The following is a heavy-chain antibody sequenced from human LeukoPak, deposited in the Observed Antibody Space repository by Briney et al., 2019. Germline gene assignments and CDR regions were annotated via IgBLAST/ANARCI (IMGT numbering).Heavy chain of an antibody. CDR2: ISYDGSNK. D-gene: IGHD2/OR15-2a*01. V-gene: IGHV3-30*18. J-gene: IGHJ6*02. CDR1: GFTFSIYG. Sequence: GGSLRLSCAASGFTFSIYGMHWVRQAPGKGLEWVAVISYDGSNKYYADSVKGRFTISRDNSKNTLYLQMNSLRAEDTAVYYCGKDLVVTTVYYFYYGMDVRGQGTTVTVSS. CDR3: GKDLVVTTVYYFYYGMDV.